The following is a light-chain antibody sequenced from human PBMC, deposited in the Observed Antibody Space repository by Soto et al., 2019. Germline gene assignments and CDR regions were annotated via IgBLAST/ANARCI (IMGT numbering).Light chain of an antibody. V-gene: IGLV2-14*01. CDR3: NSYTTTSALV. CDR2: EVS. Sequence: QSVLTQPASVSGSPGQSITISCTGSSADIGSHDYVSWYQQHPGKVPKLIIYEVSKRPSGASDRFSGSKSGNAAYLSISGLQPEDEADYYCNSYTTTSALVFGTGTNVTVL. J-gene: IGLJ1*01. CDR1: SADIGSHDY.